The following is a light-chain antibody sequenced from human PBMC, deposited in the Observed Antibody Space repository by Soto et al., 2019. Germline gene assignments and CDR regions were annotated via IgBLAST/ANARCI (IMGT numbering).Light chain of an antibody. CDR3: QSCDSSLSGYV. V-gene: IGLV1-40*01. CDR1: SSNIGAGYD. J-gene: IGLJ1*01. CDR2: ANN. Sequence: QSVLTQPPSVSGAPGQRVTISCTGSSSNIGAGYDVHWYQQLPGTAPNLLIYANNNRPSGVPDRFAGSKSGTSVSLAITGLQSDDDADYYCQSCDSSLSGYVFGTGT.